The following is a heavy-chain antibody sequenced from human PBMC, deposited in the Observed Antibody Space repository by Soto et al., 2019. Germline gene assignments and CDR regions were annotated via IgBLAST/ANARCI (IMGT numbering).Heavy chain of an antibody. CDR1: GFIFNEYD. J-gene: IGHJ4*02. Sequence: QVQLVESGGGVVQPGRSLRLSCAASGFIFNEYDMHWVRQAPGKGLGWVAGIWYDGSNKYYADSVKGRFTFSRDKSKNTVCIQMNSLRHDDTAVYYCERWGCGGSHCNLNQRSFDLRGKGTLVT. CDR3: ERWGCGGSHCNLNQRSFDL. CDR2: IWYDGSNK. V-gene: IGHV3-33*01. D-gene: IGHD2-15*01.